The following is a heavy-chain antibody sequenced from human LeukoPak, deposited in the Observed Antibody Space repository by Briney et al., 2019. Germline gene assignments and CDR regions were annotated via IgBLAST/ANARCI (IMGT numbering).Heavy chain of an antibody. D-gene: IGHD3-22*01. CDR2: IIPIFGTA. J-gene: IGHJ4*02. Sequence: GASMKVSCKASGGTFSSYAISWVRQAPGQGLECMGGIIPIFGTANYAQKFQGRVTITADKSTSTAYMELSSLRSEDTAVYYCASLTEDYYDSSGYYLYYWGQGTLVTVSS. V-gene: IGHV1-69*06. CDR1: GGTFSSYA. CDR3: ASLTEDYYDSSGYYLYY.